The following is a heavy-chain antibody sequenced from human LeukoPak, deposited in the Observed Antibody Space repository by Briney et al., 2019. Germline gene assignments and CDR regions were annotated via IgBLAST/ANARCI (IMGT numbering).Heavy chain of an antibody. D-gene: IGHD6-19*01. Sequence: PGGSLRLSCAASGFTFSRYAMSWVRQAPGKGLEWVSAISGSGGSTYYADSVKGRFTISRDNSKNTLYLQMNSLRAEDTAVYYCAKGGSSSGWSLYFDYWGQGTLVTVSS. CDR2: ISGSGGST. CDR1: GFTFSRYA. V-gene: IGHV3-23*01. J-gene: IGHJ4*02. CDR3: AKGGSSSGWSLYFDY.